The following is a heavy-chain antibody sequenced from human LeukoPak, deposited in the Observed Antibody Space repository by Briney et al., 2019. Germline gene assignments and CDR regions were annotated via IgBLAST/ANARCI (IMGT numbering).Heavy chain of an antibody. V-gene: IGHV1-24*01. CDR3: ATVTADSSGLNFDY. CDR1: GYTLTELS. Sequence: ASVKVSCKVSGYTLTELSMHWVRQAPGKGLEWMGGFDPEDGETIYAQKFQGRVTMTEDTSTDTAYMELSSLRSEDTAVYYCATVTADSSGLNFDYWGQGTLVTVSS. D-gene: IGHD3-22*01. CDR2: FDPEDGET. J-gene: IGHJ4*02.